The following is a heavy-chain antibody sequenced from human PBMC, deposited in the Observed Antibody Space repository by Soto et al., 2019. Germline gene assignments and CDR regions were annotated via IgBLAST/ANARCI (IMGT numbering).Heavy chain of an antibody. Sequence: GGSLRLSCAASGFTFSSYGMHWVRQAPGKGLEWVAVISYDGSNKYYADSVKGRFTISRDNSKNTLYLQMNSLRAEDTAVYYCAKELELNNYYYHGMDVWGQGTTVTVSS. J-gene: IGHJ6*02. CDR3: AKELELNNYYYHGMDV. V-gene: IGHV3-30*18. CDR2: ISYDGSNK. CDR1: GFTFSSYG. D-gene: IGHD1-7*01.